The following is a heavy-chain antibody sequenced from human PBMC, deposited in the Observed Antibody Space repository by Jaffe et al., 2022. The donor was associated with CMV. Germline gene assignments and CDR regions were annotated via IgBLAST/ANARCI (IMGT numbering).Heavy chain of an antibody. V-gene: IGHV5-10-1*03. CDR2: IDPSDSYT. D-gene: IGHD3-22*01. CDR3: ASRNYYYDSSGSIFDYYYYYMDV. Sequence: EVQLVQSGAEVKKPGESLRISCKGSGYSFTSYWISWVRQMPGKGLEWMGRIDPSDSYTNYSPSFQGHVTISADKSISTAYLQWSSLKASDTAMYYCASRNYYYDSSGSIFDYYYYYMDVWGKGTTVTVSS. CDR1: GYSFTSYW. J-gene: IGHJ6*03.